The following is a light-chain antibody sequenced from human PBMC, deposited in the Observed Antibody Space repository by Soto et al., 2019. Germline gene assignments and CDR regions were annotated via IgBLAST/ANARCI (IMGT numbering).Light chain of an antibody. CDR3: MQAVQTPWT. J-gene: IGKJ1*01. V-gene: IGKV2-28*01. CDR2: MGS. Sequence: EIVMTQSPLSLPVTPGEPASISCRSSQSLLHSNGFNYLDWYLQKPGQSPKLLIYMGSNRASRVPDRYSGSGSGTDFTMRISRVEAEDVGIYYCMQAVQTPWTFGQGTKVEFK. CDR1: QSLLHSNGFNY.